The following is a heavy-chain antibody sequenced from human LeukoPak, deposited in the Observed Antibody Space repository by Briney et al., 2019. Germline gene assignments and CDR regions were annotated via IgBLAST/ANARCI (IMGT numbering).Heavy chain of an antibody. J-gene: IGHJ4*02. CDR1: GGSLSSSSYS. CDR3: ARLRFDFWSGYTHPYFDY. D-gene: IGHD3-3*01. CDR2: IYYSGTT. V-gene: IGHV4-39*01. Sequence: PSETLSLTCTVSGGSLSSSSYSWGWIRQPPGKGLEWLGSIYYSGTTYYNPSLKSRVTISVDTSKIQFSLKLSSVAATDTAVYFCARLRFDFWSGYTHPYFDYWGQGTLVTVSS.